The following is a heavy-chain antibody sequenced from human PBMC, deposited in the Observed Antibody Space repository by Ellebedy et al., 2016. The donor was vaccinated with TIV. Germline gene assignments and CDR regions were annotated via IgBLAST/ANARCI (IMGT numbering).Heavy chain of an antibody. CDR3: AIITGTTEEFDY. CDR1: GFTFSSYA. CDR2: ISSNGGST. V-gene: IGHV3-64*01. D-gene: IGHD1-20*01. J-gene: IGHJ4*02. Sequence: GESLKISCAASGFTFSSYAMHWVRQAPGKGLEYVSAISSNGGSTYYANSAKGRFTISRDNSKNTLYLQMGSLRAEDMAVYYCAIITGTTEEFDYWGQGTLVTVSS.